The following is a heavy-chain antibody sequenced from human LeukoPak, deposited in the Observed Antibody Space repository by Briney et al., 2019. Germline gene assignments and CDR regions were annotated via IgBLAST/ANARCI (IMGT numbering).Heavy chain of an antibody. CDR1: GFTFSDYY. V-gene: IGHV3-11*04. J-gene: IGHJ5*02. D-gene: IGHD3-10*01. CDR3: ARDGEESPPLSWFDP. CDR2: ISSSGSTI. Sequence: GGSLRLSCAASGFTFSDYYMSWIRQAPGKGLEWVSYISSSGSTIYYADSVKGRFTISRDNAKNSLYLQMNSLRAEDTAVYYCARDGEESPPLSWFDPWGQGTLVTVSS.